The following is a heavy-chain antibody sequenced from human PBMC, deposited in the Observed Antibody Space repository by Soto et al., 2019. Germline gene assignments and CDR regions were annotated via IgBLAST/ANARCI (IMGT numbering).Heavy chain of an antibody. V-gene: IGHV3-23*01. CDR1: GFSFSSYA. Sequence: DVQLLESGGGFVQPGGSLRLSCAASGFSFSSYAMVWVRQAPGKGREWVAVISARGGSSYFADAVKGRFTLSRDNSKDVLSLEMNSLRAEDTAIYFCAKGSIEYSASVDNWGQGTLVVVSS. CDR2: ISARGGSS. J-gene: IGHJ4*02. CDR3: AKGSIEYSASVDN. D-gene: IGHD5-12*01.